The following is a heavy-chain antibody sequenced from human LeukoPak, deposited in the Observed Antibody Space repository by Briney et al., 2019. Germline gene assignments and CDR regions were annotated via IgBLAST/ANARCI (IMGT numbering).Heavy chain of an antibody. CDR2: ISAYNGNT. CDR1: GYTFTSYG. CDR3: ARVIAVAGELPFDY. J-gene: IGHJ4*02. V-gene: IGHV1-18*01. Sequence: ASVTVSCKASGYTFTSYGISWVRQAPGQGLEWMGWISAYNGNTNYAQKLQGRVTMTTDTSTSTAYMELRSLRSDDTAVYYCARVIAVAGELPFDYWGQGTLVTVSS. D-gene: IGHD6-19*01.